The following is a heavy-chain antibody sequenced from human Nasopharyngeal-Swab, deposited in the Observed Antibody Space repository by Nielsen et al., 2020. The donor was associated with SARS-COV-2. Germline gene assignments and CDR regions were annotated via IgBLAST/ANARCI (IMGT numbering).Heavy chain of an antibody. CDR1: GYTFKSFA. CDR2: ISAYNGNT. Sequence: ASVNVSCKASGYTFKSFAVNWVRQAPGQGLEWMGWISAYNGNTNYAQNLQGRVTMTTDTSTTTVNMELRSLRSDDTAVYYCAVDYGDYDSYYCMDVWGQGTTVTVSS. D-gene: IGHD4-17*01. CDR3: AVDYGDYDSYYCMDV. J-gene: IGHJ6*02. V-gene: IGHV1-18*01.